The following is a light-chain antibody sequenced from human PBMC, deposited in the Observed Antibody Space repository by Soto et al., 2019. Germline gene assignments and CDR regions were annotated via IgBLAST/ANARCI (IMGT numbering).Light chain of an antibody. CDR1: QSIISY. V-gene: IGKV1-39*01. Sequence: DIQVTQSPSSLSASVGDRGTITCRASQSIISYLNWYQQKPGKAPKLLIYGASNLQSGVPSRFRGSGSGTDFTLTISSLQPEDFATYYCQKSYTTVTFGGGTKVDI. CDR2: GAS. J-gene: IGKJ4*01. CDR3: QKSYTTVT.